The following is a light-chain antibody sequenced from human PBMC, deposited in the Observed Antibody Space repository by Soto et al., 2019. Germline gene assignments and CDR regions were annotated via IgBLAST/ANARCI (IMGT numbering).Light chain of an antibody. CDR3: QQSYSTPQT. Sequence: DIQLTQSPSSLSASVGDRVTITCRASQSITNSLNWYQQKPGKAPKLLIYAASSLQSGVPSRFSGSGSGTDFTLTISSLQPEDFATYYCQQSYSTPQTFGQGTKVEIK. CDR2: AAS. V-gene: IGKV1-39*01. J-gene: IGKJ1*01. CDR1: QSITNS.